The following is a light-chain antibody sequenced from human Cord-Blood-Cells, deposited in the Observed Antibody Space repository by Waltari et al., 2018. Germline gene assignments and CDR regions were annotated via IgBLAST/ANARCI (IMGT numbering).Light chain of an antibody. Sequence: QSALTQPASVSGSPGQSITISCTGTSSDVGGYNYVSWYKQHPGKAPKRMIYDVSNWPSGVSNRFAGSKSGNTASLTISGLQAEDEADYYCSSYTSSSTLVFGGGTKLTVL. V-gene: IGLV2-14*03. CDR3: SSYTSSSTLV. J-gene: IGLJ3*02. CDR1: SSDVGGYNY. CDR2: DVS.